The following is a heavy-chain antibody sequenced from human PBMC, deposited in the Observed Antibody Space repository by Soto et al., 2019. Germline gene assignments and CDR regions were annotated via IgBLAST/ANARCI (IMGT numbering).Heavy chain of an antibody. J-gene: IGHJ4*02. D-gene: IGHD6-19*01. Sequence: QVQLVESGGGLVKPGGSLRLSCAASGFTFSDYYMSWIRQAPGKGLEWVSYISSSSSYTNYADSVKGRFTISRDNAKNSLYLQMNSLRAEDTAVYYCARDSGAVAEPFDYWGQGTLVTVSS. CDR3: ARDSGAVAEPFDY. CDR2: ISSSSSYT. CDR1: GFTFSDYY. V-gene: IGHV3-11*06.